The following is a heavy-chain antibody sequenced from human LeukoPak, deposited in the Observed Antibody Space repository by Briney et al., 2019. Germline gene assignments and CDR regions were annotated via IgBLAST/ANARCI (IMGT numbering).Heavy chain of an antibody. V-gene: IGHV1-2*02. Sequence: GASVKVSCKASGYTFTGYYVHWVRQAPGQGLEWMGWINPNSGGTNYAQKFQGRVTMTRDTSISTAYMELSRLRSDDTAVYYCARVSLRSSSSKWQPGGYWGQGTLVTVSS. CDR1: GYTFTGYY. J-gene: IGHJ4*02. D-gene: IGHD6-6*01. CDR2: INPNSGGT. CDR3: ARVSLRSSSSKWQPGGY.